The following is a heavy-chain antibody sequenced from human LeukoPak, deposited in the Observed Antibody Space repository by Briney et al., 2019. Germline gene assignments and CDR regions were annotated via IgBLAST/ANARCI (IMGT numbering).Heavy chain of an antibody. V-gene: IGHV3-9*01. Sequence: PGGSLRLSCAASGFTFSSYGMHWVRQAPGKGLEWVSGISWNSGSIGYADSVKGRFTISRDNAKNSLYLQMNSLRAEDTALYYCAKDIVRWRNSFYFDYWGQGTLVTVSS. D-gene: IGHD3-10*01. J-gene: IGHJ4*02. CDR2: ISWNSGSI. CDR3: AKDIVRWRNSFYFDY. CDR1: GFTFSSYG.